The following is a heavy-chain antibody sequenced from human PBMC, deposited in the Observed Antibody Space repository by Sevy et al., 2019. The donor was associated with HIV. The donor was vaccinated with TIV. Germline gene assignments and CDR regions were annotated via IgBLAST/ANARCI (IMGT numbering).Heavy chain of an antibody. CDR2: TSQDGKYN. D-gene: IGHD2-21*02. CDR1: GFTFSSYD. CDR3: ARLFSCGGDCYYLDY. Sequence: GGSLRLSCAGSGFTFSSYDMHWVRQAPGKGLEWVAVTSQDGKYNNYADSVKVRFTISRDNFKNTLYLQMNSLRVEDTAVYFCARLFSCGGDCYYLDYWDQGALVTVSS. J-gene: IGHJ4*02. V-gene: IGHV3-30*04.